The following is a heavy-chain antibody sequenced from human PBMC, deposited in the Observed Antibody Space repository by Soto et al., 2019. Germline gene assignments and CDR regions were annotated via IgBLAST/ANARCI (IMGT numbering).Heavy chain of an antibody. CDR2: IIPIVGIP. Sequence: QVQLVQSGAEVKKPGSSVKGSCKASGDTFSRYSITWVLKAPGHGLERIGRIIPIVGIPTYAQNFQGRVTFAADESTSTAYMELSSLRSDDTAVYYSAREDRDRETGLVPAAIDGMDVWGQGTTVTVSS. D-gene: IGHD2-2*01. J-gene: IGHJ6*02. CDR1: GDTFSRYS. CDR3: AREDRDRETGLVPAAIDGMDV. V-gene: IGHV1-69*08.